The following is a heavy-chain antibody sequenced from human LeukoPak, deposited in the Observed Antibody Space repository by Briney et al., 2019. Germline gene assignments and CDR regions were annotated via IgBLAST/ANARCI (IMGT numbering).Heavy chain of an antibody. Sequence: PSETLSLTCTVSGGSVNSYYWSWIRRPPGKGLEWIGYIYYSESTNYNPSLKSRVTISVDTSKNQFSLKLSSVTAADTAVYYCARGGGIRGYSGYDFPRWFDPWGQGTLVTVSS. J-gene: IGHJ5*02. CDR1: GGSVNSYY. CDR3: ARGGGIRGYSGYDFPRWFDP. V-gene: IGHV4-59*08. D-gene: IGHD5-12*01. CDR2: IYYSEST.